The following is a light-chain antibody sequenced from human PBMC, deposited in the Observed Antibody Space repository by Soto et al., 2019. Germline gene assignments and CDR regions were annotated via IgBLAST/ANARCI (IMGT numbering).Light chain of an antibody. CDR1: SSDVGAYNL. Sequence: QSALTQPASVSGSPGQSITISCTGTSSDVGAYNLVSWFQQHPGKAPKLMIYDVSNRPSGVSNRFSASKSGNTASLTISGLQAEDEADYYCTSYSRITTLEIFGGGTKLTVL. CDR2: DVS. J-gene: IGLJ2*01. V-gene: IGLV2-14*01. CDR3: TSYSRITTLEI.